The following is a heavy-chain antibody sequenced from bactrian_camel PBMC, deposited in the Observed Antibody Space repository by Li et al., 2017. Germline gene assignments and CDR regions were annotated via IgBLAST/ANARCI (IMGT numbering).Heavy chain of an antibody. CDR3: AAAPVAADCYSVAWSPDTSFGY. CDR2: LNSDGTT. V-gene: IGHV3S53*01. J-gene: IGHJ6*01. Sequence: HVQLVESGGGSVQAGGSLNLSCAASGYIFANCEMAWYRQVPGKERELVSILNSDGTTSYEDSVKGRFTISQDSAKNTLFLQMNSLKPEDTAMYYCAAAPVAADCYSVAWSPDTSFGYWGQGTQVTVS. D-gene: IGHD1*01. CDR1: GYIFANCE.